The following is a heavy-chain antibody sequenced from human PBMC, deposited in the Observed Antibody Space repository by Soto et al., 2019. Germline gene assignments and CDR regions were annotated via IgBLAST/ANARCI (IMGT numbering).Heavy chain of an antibody. CDR3: TRDQPGYSYGYGLGY. V-gene: IGHV3-21*01. CDR1: GFTFSSYS. D-gene: IGHD5-18*01. Sequence: EVQLVESGGGLVKPGGSLRLSCAASGFTFSSYSMNWVRQAPGMGLEWVSSISSSSSYIYYADSVKGRFTISRDNAKNSLYLQMNSLRAEHSAVYYCTRDQPGYSYGYGLGYWGQGTLVTVSS. CDR2: ISSSSSYI. J-gene: IGHJ4*02.